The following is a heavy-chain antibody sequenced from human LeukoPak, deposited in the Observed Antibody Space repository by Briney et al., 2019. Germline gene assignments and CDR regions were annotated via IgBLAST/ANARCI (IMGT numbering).Heavy chain of an antibody. D-gene: IGHD1-26*01. CDR1: GNSLSETS. CDR2: FDPEDGEP. J-gene: IGHJ4*02. CDR3: ATADKWEPLDY. V-gene: IGHV1-24*01. Sequence: ASVKVSRKVSGNSLSETSIHWVRQAPGQWLEWMGGFDPEDGEPIFAQKFQGRFSMTEDTSTDTAYMELSRLRPEDTAVYYCATADKWEPLDYWGQGTLVTVSS.